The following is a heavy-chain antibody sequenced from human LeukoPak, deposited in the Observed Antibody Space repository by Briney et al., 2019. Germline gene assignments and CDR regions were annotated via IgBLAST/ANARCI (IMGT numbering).Heavy chain of an antibody. J-gene: IGHJ6*02. D-gene: IGHD3-9*01. CDR3: ARENITTGADFEINYYGMDV. Sequence: ASVKVSCKASGYTFTGYYMHWVRQAPGQGLEWMGWINPNSGGTNYAQKFQGRVTMTRDTSISTAYMELSRLRSDDTAVYYCARENITTGADFEINYYGMDVWGQGTTVTVSS. CDR2: INPNSGGT. V-gene: IGHV1-2*02. CDR1: GYTFTGYY.